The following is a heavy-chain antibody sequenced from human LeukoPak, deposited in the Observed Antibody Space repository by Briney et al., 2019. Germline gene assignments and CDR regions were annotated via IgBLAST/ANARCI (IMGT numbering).Heavy chain of an antibody. Sequence: GGSLRLSCAASGFTFSSYGMHWVRQAPGKGLEWVAVISYDGGNKYYADSVKGRFTISRDNSKNTLYLQMNSLRAEDTAVYYCAKGRHYYGSGSYLDYWGQGTLVTVSS. D-gene: IGHD3-10*01. CDR2: ISYDGGNK. V-gene: IGHV3-30*18. CDR3: AKGRHYYGSGSYLDY. CDR1: GFTFSSYG. J-gene: IGHJ4*02.